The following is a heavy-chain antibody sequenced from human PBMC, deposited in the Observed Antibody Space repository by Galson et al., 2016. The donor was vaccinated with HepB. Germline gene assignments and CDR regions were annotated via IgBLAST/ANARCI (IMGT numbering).Heavy chain of an antibody. CDR3: ARLEGVLTGYPTRHGLDI. J-gene: IGHJ3*02. CDR1: GFNFSNNA. V-gene: IGHV3-33*01. D-gene: IGHD3-9*01. CDR2: IWYDGINK. Sequence: SLRLSCAASGFNFSNNAMHWARQAPGKGLEWVAVIWYDGINKYYGESVKVRFTISRDNSKNTLHLHMDGLRAEDTAVYYCARLEGVLTGYPTRHGLDIWGQGTMVTVSS.